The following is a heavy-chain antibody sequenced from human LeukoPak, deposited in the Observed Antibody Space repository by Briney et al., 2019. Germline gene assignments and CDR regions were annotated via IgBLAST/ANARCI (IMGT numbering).Heavy chain of an antibody. V-gene: IGHV3-23*01. Sequence: GGSLRLSCAASGFTFSSYAMSWVRQAPGKGLEWVSAISGSGGSTYYADSVKGRFTISRDNAKNSLYLQMNSLRAEDTAVYYCARDKQYQLFGSSDYWGQGTLVTVSS. J-gene: IGHJ4*02. CDR3: ARDKQYQLFGSSDY. CDR2: ISGSGGST. D-gene: IGHD2-2*01. CDR1: GFTFSSYA.